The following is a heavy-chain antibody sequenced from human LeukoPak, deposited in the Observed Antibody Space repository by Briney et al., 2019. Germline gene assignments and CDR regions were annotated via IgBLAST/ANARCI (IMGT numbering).Heavy chain of an antibody. CDR3: ARGLSSDYYDSSGYHGVFDY. CDR1: GFTFSSYS. Sequence: GGSLRLSCAASGFTFSSYSMNWVRQAPGKGLEWVSSISSSSSYIYYADSVRGRFTISRDNAKNSLYLQMNSLRAEDTAVYYCARGLSSDYYDSSGYHGVFDYWGQGTLVTVSS. CDR2: ISSSSSYI. D-gene: IGHD3-22*01. V-gene: IGHV3-21*01. J-gene: IGHJ4*02.